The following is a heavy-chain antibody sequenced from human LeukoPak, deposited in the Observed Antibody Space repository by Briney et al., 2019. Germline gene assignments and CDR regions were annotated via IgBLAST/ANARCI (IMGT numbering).Heavy chain of an antibody. Sequence: SETLSLTCTVSGGSISSSSYYWGWIRQPPGKGLEWIGSIYYSGSTYYNPSLKSRVTISVDTSKNQFSLKLSSVTAADTAVYYCARHQIAVAALDYWGRGTLVTVSS. CDR3: ARHQIAVAALDY. D-gene: IGHD6-19*01. J-gene: IGHJ4*02. CDR2: IYYSGST. CDR1: GGSISSSSYY. V-gene: IGHV4-39*01.